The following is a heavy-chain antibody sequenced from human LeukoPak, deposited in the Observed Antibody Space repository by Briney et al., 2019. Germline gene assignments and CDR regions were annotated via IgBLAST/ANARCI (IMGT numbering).Heavy chain of an antibody. D-gene: IGHD6-6*01. CDR3: ASGHSSSSDY. CDR2: IYHSGFA. J-gene: IGHJ4*02. Sequence: SETLSLTCNVSGGSISTNNYYWGWIRQPPGKGLEWIGSIYHSGFAYYNPSLKSRVTVSVDLSRNQFSLKLNSVTAADTAVYYCASGHSSSSDYWGQGTLVTVSS. CDR1: GGSISTNNYY. V-gene: IGHV4-39*01.